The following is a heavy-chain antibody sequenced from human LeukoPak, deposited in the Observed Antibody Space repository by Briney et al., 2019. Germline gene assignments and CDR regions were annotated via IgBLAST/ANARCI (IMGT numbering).Heavy chain of an antibody. Sequence: QAGGSLRLSCAASGFTFSSYAMSWVRQAPGKGLEWVSAVSGSGGSTYYADSVKGRFTISRDNSKSTLYLQMNSLRAEDTAVYYCAKSFGWLGAFDVWGQGTMVTVSS. CDR1: GFTFSSYA. CDR3: AKSFGWLGAFDV. D-gene: IGHD6-19*01. J-gene: IGHJ3*01. V-gene: IGHV3-23*01. CDR2: VSGSGGST.